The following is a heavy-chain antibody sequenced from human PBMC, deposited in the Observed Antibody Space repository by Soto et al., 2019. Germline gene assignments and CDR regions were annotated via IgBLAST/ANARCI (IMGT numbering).Heavy chain of an antibody. CDR3: ARRYSSGFDY. V-gene: IGHV4-59*08. CDR2: IYYSGST. Sequence: PSETLSLTCTVSGGSISSYYWSWIRQPPGKGLEWIGYIYYSGSTNYNPSLKSRVTISVDTSKNKFSLKLSSVTAADTAVYYCARRYSSGFDYWGQGTLVTVSS. J-gene: IGHJ4*02. CDR1: GGSISSYY. D-gene: IGHD6-19*01.